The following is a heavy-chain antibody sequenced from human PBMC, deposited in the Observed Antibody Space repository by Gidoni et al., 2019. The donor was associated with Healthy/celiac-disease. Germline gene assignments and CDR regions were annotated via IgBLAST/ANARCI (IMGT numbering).Heavy chain of an antibody. V-gene: IGHV4-39*01. J-gene: IGHJ3*02. Sequence: QLQLQESGPGLVKPSEPLSLTCTVSGGSISSSSYYWGWIRQPPGKGLEWIGSIYYSGSTYYNPSLKSRVTISVDTSKNQFSLKLSSVTAADTAVYYCARPLVDTAMVTYAFDIWGQGTMVTVSS. CDR2: IYYSGST. CDR3: ARPLVDTAMVTYAFDI. D-gene: IGHD5-18*01. CDR1: GGSISSSSYY.